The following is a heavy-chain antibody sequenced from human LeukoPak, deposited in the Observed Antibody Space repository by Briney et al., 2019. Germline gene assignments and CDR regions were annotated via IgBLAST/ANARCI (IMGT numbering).Heavy chain of an antibody. CDR2: TKQDGSEK. D-gene: IGHD1-1*01. V-gene: IGHV3-7*01. CDR1: GFTFSNYW. Sequence: GGSLRLSCAASGFTFSNYWMTWVRQAPGKGLEWVANTKQDGSEKYYVDSVKGRFTISRDNARNSLYLQMNSLRAEDTAVYYCARGTGSRHFDYWGQGTLVTVS. J-gene: IGHJ4*02. CDR3: ARGTGSRHFDY.